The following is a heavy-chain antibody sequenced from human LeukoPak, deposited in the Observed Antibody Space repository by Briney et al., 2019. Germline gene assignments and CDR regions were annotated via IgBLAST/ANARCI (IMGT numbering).Heavy chain of an antibody. CDR2: INPNSGGT. D-gene: IGHD3-10*01. V-gene: IGHV1-2*02. J-gene: IGHJ4*01. Sequence: ASVKVSCKASGYTLSGYYIYWVRQAPGQGLEWMVWINPNSGGTDYAQKFQGRVTMTRDTSISTAYMELSRLRSDDTDVYYCASVGRATMLRGGNLGYFDDWTHGTLVTVSS. CDR3: ASVGRATMLRGGNLGYFDD. CDR1: GYTLSGYY.